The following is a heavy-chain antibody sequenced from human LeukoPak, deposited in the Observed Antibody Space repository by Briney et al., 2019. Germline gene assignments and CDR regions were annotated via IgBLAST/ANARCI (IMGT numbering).Heavy chain of an antibody. V-gene: IGHV1-2*02. D-gene: IGHD2-15*01. J-gene: IGHJ4*02. CDR2: INPNSGGT. CDR3: ARDRNPPIVVVVAATCVLDY. CDR1: GYTFTGYY. Sequence: GASVKVSCKASGYTFTGYYMHWVRQAPGQGLEWMGWINPNSGGTNCAQKFQGRVTMTRDTSISPAYMELSRLRSDDTAVYYCARDRNPPIVVVVAATCVLDYWGQGTLVTVSS.